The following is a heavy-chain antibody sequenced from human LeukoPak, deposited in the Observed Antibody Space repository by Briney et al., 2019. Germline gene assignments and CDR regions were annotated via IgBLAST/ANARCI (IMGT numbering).Heavy chain of an antibody. CDR1: GFTFSSYS. CDR3: ARDLSSGWLTADY. Sequence: GGSLRLSCAASGFTFSSYSMNWVRQAPGKGLEWISYISSPGSTTFYGESVKGRFTISRDNAKNSVYLQMTSLTVEDTAIYYCARDLSSGWLTADYWGQGTLVTVSS. V-gene: IGHV3-48*04. CDR2: ISSPGSTT. J-gene: IGHJ4*02. D-gene: IGHD6-19*01.